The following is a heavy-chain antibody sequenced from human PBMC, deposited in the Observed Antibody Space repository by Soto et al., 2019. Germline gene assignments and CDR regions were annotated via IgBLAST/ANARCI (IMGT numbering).Heavy chain of an antibody. D-gene: IGHD4-17*01. J-gene: IGHJ4*02. V-gene: IGHV1-3*01. Sequence: GASVKVSCRASGYTFTSYAMHWVRQAPGQRLEWMGWINAGNGNTKYSQKFQGRVAITRDTSASTAYMELSSLRSEDTAVYYCARSPDDYGDLDYWGQGTLVTVSS. CDR2: INAGNGNT. CDR3: ARSPDDYGDLDY. CDR1: GYTFTSYA.